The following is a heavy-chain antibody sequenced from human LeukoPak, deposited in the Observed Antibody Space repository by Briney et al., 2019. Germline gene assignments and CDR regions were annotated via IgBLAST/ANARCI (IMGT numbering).Heavy chain of an antibody. CDR1: GYTFTSYA. Sequence: ASVKVSCEASGYTFTSYAMHWVRQAPGQRLEWMGWINAGNGNTKYSQKFQGRVTITRDTSASTAYMELSSLRSEDTAVYSCVRSAGYSSGWYIGWFDPWGQGTLVTVSS. D-gene: IGHD6-19*01. CDR3: VRSAGYSSGWYIGWFDP. CDR2: INAGNGNT. J-gene: IGHJ5*02. V-gene: IGHV1-3*01.